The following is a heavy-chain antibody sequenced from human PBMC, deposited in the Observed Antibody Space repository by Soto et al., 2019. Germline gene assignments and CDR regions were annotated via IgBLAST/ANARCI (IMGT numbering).Heavy chain of an antibody. CDR2: ISGSGGSI. V-gene: IGHV3-23*01. CDR1: GFTFSSYA. J-gene: IGHJ4*02. CDR3: ARGYYDFWSGYYGSDY. Sequence: GGSLRLSCAASGFTFSSYAMSWVRQAPGKGLEWVSSISGSGGSIYYADSVKGRFTISRDNAKNTLYLQMNSLRAEDTAVYYCARGYYDFWSGYYGSDYWGQGTLVTVSS. D-gene: IGHD3-3*01.